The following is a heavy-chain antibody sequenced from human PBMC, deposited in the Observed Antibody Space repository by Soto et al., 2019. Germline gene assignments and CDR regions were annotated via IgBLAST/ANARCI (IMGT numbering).Heavy chain of an antibody. CDR1: GFTFSSYW. CDR3: ARGGDSSSWGGMDYYYYMDV. D-gene: IGHD6-13*01. V-gene: IGHV3-74*01. CDR2: INSDGSST. Sequence: PGGSLRLSCAASGFTFSSYWMHWVRQAPGKGLVWVSRINSDGSSTSYADSVKGRFTISRDNAKNTLYLQMNSLRAEDTAVYYCARGGDSSSWGGMDYYYYMDVWGKGTTVTVSS. J-gene: IGHJ6*03.